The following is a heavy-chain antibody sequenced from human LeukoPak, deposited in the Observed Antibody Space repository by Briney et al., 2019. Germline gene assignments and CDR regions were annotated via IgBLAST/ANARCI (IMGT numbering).Heavy chain of an antibody. CDR3: ARVGGSGYQLFDY. D-gene: IGHD3-22*01. J-gene: IGHJ4*02. CDR1: GGTFHSYA. CDR2: IIPVTGSA. V-gene: IGHV1-69*13. Sequence: SVKVSCKASGGTFHSYAVSWVRQAPGQGLEWVGGIIPVTGSASYARRFQGRVTFTADESTTTSYMELSSLRSEDTAVYYCARVGGSGYQLFDYWGQGTLVTVSS.